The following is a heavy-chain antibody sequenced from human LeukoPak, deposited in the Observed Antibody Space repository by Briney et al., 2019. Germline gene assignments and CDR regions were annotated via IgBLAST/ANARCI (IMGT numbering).Heavy chain of an antibody. V-gene: IGHV3-30*18. CDR1: GFTFSSYG. Sequence: GGSLRLSCAASGFTFSSYGMHWVRQAPGKGLEWVAVISYDGSNKYYADSVKGRFFISRETATNTLYLQMNSLRVEDTAVYYCAKECDYGNTSHMPCYWGQGTLVTVSS. CDR3: AKECDYGNTSHMPCY. CDR2: ISYDGSNK. D-gene: IGHD4-17*01. J-gene: IGHJ4*02.